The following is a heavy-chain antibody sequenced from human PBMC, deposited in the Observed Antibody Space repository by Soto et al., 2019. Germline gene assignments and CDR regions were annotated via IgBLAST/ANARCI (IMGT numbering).Heavy chain of an antibody. CDR3: ASCYGDCQHFDY. CDR2: ISGSGGST. CDR1: GFTFSSYA. J-gene: IGHJ4*02. Sequence: EVQMLESGGGLVQPGGSLRLSCAASGFTFSSYAMSWVRQAPGKGLEWVSAISGSGGSTYYADSVKGRFTISSDNSKNTLYLQMNSLRAEDTAVYYCASCYGDCQHFDYWGQGTLVTVSS. D-gene: IGHD4-17*01. V-gene: IGHV3-23*01.